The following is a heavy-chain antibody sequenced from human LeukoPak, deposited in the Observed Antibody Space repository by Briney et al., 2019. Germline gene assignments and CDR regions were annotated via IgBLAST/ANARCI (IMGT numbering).Heavy chain of an antibody. V-gene: IGHV4-30-4*01. CDR1: GGSISSGGYY. CDR3: ARDLTVAAAGLNWYFDL. CDR2: IYYSGST. D-gene: IGHD6-13*01. Sequence: SETLSLTCTVSGGSISSGGYYWSWIRQPPGKGLEWIGYIYYSGSTYYNPSLKSRVTISVDTSKNQFSLKLSSVTAADTAVYYCARDLTVAAAGLNWYFDLWGRGTLVTVSS. J-gene: IGHJ2*01.